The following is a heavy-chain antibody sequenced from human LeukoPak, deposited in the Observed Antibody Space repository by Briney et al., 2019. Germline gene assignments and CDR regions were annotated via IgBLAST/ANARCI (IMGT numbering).Heavy chain of an antibody. CDR2: ISPSGGST. D-gene: IGHD3-16*02. CDR3: ARDLFPLRLGELSDYFDY. J-gene: IGHJ4*02. Sequence: GASVKVSCKASGYTFTSYYMHWVRQAPGQGLEWMGIISPSGGSTSYAQKFQGRVTMTRDTSTSTVYMELSSLRSEDTAVYYCARDLFPLRLGELSDYFDYWGQGTLVTVSS. V-gene: IGHV1-46*01. CDR1: GYTFTSYY.